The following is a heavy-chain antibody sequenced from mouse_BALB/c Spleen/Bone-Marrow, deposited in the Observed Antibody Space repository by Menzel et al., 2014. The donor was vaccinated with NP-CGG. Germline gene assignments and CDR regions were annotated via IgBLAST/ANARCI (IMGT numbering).Heavy chain of an antibody. Sequence: VQLQQPGAELVRSGASVKLSCTASGFNIKDYYTHWVKQRPEQGLEWIGRIDPANGNTKYDPKFQGKATTTADTSSNTAYLQLSSLTSEDTAVYYCARSYGSSPFDYWGQGTTLTVSS. J-gene: IGHJ2*01. CDR3: ARSYGSSPFDY. CDR1: GFNIKDYY. D-gene: IGHD1-1*01. CDR2: IDPANGNT. V-gene: IGHV14-3*02.